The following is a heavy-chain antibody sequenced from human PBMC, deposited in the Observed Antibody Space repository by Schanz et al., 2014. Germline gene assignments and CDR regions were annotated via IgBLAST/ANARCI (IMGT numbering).Heavy chain of an antibody. Sequence: QVQWVQSGADVKKPGTAVKVSCKASEYTFTRHYMHWVRQAPGQGLEWMGIIHSTGGTTSHAQKIQGRVTMTRDTSTSTVCMELSSLRSEDTAVYYCASALTTWGGMDVWGQGTTVTVSS. CDR1: EYTFTRHY. D-gene: IGHD4-4*01. CDR3: ASALTTWGGMDV. V-gene: IGHV1-46*01. J-gene: IGHJ6*02. CDR2: IHSTGGTT.